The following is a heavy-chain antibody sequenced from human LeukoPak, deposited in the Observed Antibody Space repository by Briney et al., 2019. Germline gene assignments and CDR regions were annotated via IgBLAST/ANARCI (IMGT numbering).Heavy chain of an antibody. V-gene: IGHV4-4*09. CDR2: IYTSGST. Sequence: PSETLSLTCTVSGGSISSYYWSWIRQPPGKGLEWIGYIYTSGSTNYNPSLKIRVTISVDTSKNQFSLKLSSVTAAYTAVYYCARGIKGRLWFGEARNPNWFDPWGQGTLVTVSS. CDR3: ARGIKGRLWFGEARNPNWFDP. D-gene: IGHD3-10*01. CDR1: GGSISSYY. J-gene: IGHJ5*02.